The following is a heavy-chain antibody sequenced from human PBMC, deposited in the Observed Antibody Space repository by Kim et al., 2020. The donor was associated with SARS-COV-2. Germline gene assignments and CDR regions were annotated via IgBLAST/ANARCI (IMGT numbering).Heavy chain of an antibody. V-gene: IGHV3-23*01. CDR3: AKGLDIVVVPAAPFDY. J-gene: IGHJ4*02. Sequence: GGSLRLSCAASGFTFSSYAMSWVRPAPGKGLEWVSAISGSGGSTYYADSVKGRFTISRDNSKNTLYLQMNSLRAEDTAVYYCAKGLDIVVVPAAPFDYLGQGTLVTVSS. CDR1: GFTFSSYA. D-gene: IGHD2-2*01. CDR2: ISGSGGST.